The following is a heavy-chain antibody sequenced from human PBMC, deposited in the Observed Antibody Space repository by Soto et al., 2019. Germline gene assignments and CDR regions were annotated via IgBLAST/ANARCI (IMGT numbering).Heavy chain of an antibody. CDR3: STGRYRHGSDY. CDR2: IRSKADAGTT. V-gene: IGHV3-15*07. Sequence: EVQLVESGGGLVKPGESLRLSCAASGFTLTNGWMTWVRQAPGKGLEWVGRIRSKADAGTTDYSAPVKGRFTISRDDSKDTLYLQMNSLKDEDTAVYYCSTGRYRHGSDYWGPGTLVTVSS. J-gene: IGHJ4*02. CDR1: GFTLTNGW. D-gene: IGHD5-18*01.